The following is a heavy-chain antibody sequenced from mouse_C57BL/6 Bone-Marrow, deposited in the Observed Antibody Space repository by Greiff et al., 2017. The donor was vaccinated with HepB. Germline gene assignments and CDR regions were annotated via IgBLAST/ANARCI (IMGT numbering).Heavy chain of an antibody. D-gene: IGHD1-1*01. V-gene: IGHV5-6*01. Sequence: EVKLVESGGDLVKPGGSLKLSCAASGFTFSSYGMSWVRQTPDKRLEWVATISSGGSYTYYPDSVKGRFTISRDNAKNTLYLQMSSLKSEDTAMYYCARKLHYYGSSYYFDYWGQGTTLTVSS. J-gene: IGHJ2*01. CDR2: ISSGGSYT. CDR3: ARKLHYYGSSYYFDY. CDR1: GFTFSSYG.